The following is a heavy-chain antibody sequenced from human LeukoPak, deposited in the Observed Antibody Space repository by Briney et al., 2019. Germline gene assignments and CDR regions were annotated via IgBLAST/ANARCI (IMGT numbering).Heavy chain of an antibody. D-gene: IGHD3-10*01. V-gene: IGHV3-30*18. J-gene: IGHJ6*02. CDR1: GFTFSSYG. CDR3: AKDSYYYGSGSYYYYGMDV. CDR2: ISYDGSNK. Sequence: PGGSLRLSCAASGFTFSSYGMHWVRQAPGKGLEWVAVISYDGSNKYYADSVKGRFTISRDNSENTLYLQMNSLRAEDTAVYYCAKDSYYYGSGSYYYYGMDVWGQGTTVTVSS.